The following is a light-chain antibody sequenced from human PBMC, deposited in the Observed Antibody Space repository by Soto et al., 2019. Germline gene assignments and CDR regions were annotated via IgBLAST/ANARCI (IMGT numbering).Light chain of an antibody. CDR3: QHCRNWPYS. CDR1: HRVSSY. J-gene: IGKJ2*03. V-gene: IGKV3-11*01. Sequence: EIELIQSPATLSLSPGERATHSCRAGHRVSSYLAWYQQKLGQAPRLLIYDASNRATGIPARFSGSGSGTDFPLTISTLEPEDFGVYCCQHCRNWPYSLSRGTKGDI. CDR2: DAS.